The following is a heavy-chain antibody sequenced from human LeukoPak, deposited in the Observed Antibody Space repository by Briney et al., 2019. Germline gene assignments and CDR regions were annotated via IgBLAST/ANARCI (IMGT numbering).Heavy chain of an antibody. V-gene: IGHV3-74*01. D-gene: IGHD2-15*01. CDR3: ARGYCSGDSCYQLN. CDR2: INSDGSST. J-gene: IGHJ4*02. Sequence: PGGSLRLSCAASGFTFSSYWMHWVRQAPGKGLVWVSRINSDGSSTNYADSVKGRFTISRDNAKNTLYLQMNSLGAEDAAVYYCARGYCSGDSCYQLNWGQGTLVTVSS. CDR1: GFTFSSYW.